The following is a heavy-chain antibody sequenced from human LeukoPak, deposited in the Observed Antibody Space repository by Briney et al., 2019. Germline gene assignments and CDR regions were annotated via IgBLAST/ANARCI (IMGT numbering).Heavy chain of an antibody. V-gene: IGHV1-46*03. Sequence: ASVKVSCKASGYTFTSYYMHWVRQAPGQGLEWMGIINPSGGSTSYAQKFQRRVTMTEGTAKSTVYMELSSLRSEDTAVYYCARDLKRWLQSDAFDIWGQGTMVTVSS. J-gene: IGHJ3*02. D-gene: IGHD5-24*01. CDR2: INPSGGST. CDR1: GYTFTSYY. CDR3: ARDLKRWLQSDAFDI.